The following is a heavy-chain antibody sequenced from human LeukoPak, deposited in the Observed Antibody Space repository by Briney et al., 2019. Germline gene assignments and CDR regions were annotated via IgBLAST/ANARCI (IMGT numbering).Heavy chain of an antibody. CDR2: ISAYNGKT. J-gene: IGHJ4*02. CDR3: ARWDRSTAATFDS. Sequence: GASVKVSCKASGYTFTTYGVNWVRQAPGQGLEWMGWISAYNGKTNHAQKFQGRVTMTTDTATGTAYMELRSLRSDDTAVYYCARWDRSTAATFDSWGQGTLATVSS. V-gene: IGHV1-18*01. D-gene: IGHD2-15*01. CDR1: GYTFTTYG.